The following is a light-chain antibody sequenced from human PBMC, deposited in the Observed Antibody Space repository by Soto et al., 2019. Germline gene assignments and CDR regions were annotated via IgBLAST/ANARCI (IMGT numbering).Light chain of an antibody. CDR2: GAS. CDR3: QQYGTSPIT. CDR1: QTITNNY. Sequence: EIVLTQSPGTLSLSPGERATLSCRTSQTITNNYLAWYQQKPGQAPRLLIYGASSRVTGIPDRFSGSGSGTDFTLTISRLEPEDFAVYYCQQYGTSPITFGQGTRLETK. J-gene: IGKJ5*01. V-gene: IGKV3-20*01.